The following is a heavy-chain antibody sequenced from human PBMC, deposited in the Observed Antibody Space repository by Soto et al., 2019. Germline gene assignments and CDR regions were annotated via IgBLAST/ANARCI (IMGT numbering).Heavy chain of an antibody. V-gene: IGHV1-46*01. D-gene: IGHD1-26*01. J-gene: IGHJ5*01. CDR2: VNPHGGST. CDR1: SDTFTSDD. Sequence: ASVNVSFKAPSDTFTSDDINWVRQAPVQWLELMGVVNPHGGSTAYAQKFKGRVTLTRDTSSSTGYMEVSSLTSEDTAMYYCARSSGGNFGLIIEGTNWFAPWGQGILVTDSS. CDR3: ARSSGGNFGLIIEGTNWFAP.